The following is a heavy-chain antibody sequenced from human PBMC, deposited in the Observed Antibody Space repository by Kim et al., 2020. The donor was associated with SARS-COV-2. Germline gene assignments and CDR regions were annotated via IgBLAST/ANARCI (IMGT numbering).Heavy chain of an antibody. CDR2: PNSGKT. V-gene: IGHV1-8*01. CDR3: ARKWEY. D-gene: IGHD1-26*01. Sequence: PNSGKTGYATKFQGRVTMTRNTSITAAYMELSSLTSEDTAVYYCARKWEYWGQGALVTVSS. J-gene: IGHJ4*02.